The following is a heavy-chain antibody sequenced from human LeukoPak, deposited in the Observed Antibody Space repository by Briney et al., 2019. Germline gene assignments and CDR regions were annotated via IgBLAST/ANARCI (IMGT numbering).Heavy chain of an antibody. J-gene: IGHJ4*02. D-gene: IGHD3-22*01. CDR1: GFTFSSYG. Sequence: PGGSLRLSCAASGFTFSSYGMHWVRQAPGKGLEWVSSISSSSSYIYYADSVKGRFTISRDNAKNSLYLQMNSLRAEDTAVYYCARGGITMIVVDYWGQGTLVTVSS. CDR2: ISSSSSYI. V-gene: IGHV3-21*01. CDR3: ARGGITMIVVDY.